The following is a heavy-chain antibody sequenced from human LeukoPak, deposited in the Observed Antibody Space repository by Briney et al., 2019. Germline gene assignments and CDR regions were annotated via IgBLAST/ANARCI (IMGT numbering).Heavy chain of an antibody. CDR2: FHPEDGET. J-gene: IGHJ4*02. V-gene: IGHV1-24*01. Sequence: ASVKVSCKVSGYTVTELSMHWVRQSPGKGLEWMGGFHPEDGETIYAQKFQGRVTMTEDTSTDTAYMELSSLRPEDTAVYYCARVSTVVAAAGRGGFDYWGQGTLVTVSS. CDR3: ARVSTVVAAAGRGGFDY. D-gene: IGHD6-13*01. CDR1: GYTVTELS.